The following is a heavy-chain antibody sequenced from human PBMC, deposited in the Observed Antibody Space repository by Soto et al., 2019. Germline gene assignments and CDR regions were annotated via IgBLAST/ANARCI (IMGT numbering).Heavy chain of an antibody. CDR2: ISYDGDNK. V-gene: IGHV3-30-3*01. J-gene: IGHJ6*02. CDR1: GFTFSYHA. Sequence: GGSLRLACAASGFTFSYHALNWVRQAPGKGLEWVAVISYDGDNKYIAESVKGRFTISRDNSKNTVSLQMNSLRAEDTAMYFCARGTTTSAFSAMDVWGQGTTVTVSS. CDR3: ARGTTTSAFSAMDV. D-gene: IGHD1-1*01.